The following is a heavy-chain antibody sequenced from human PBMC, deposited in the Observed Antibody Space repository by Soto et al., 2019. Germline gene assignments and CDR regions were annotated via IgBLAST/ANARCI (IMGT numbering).Heavy chain of an antibody. Sequence: EAQLVESGGGLVQPGGSLRLSCAASGFTFSSYEMNWVRQAPGKGLEWVSYISSSGSTIYYADSVKGRFTISRDNAKNSLYLQMNSLRAEDTAVYYCARVWSSGYYYSDYWGQGTLVTVSS. CDR2: ISSSGSTI. CDR1: GFTFSSYE. J-gene: IGHJ4*02. D-gene: IGHD3-22*01. CDR3: ARVWSSGYYYSDY. V-gene: IGHV3-48*03.